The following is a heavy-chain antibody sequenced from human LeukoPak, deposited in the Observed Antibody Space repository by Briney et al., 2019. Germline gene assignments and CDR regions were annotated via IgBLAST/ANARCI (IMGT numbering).Heavy chain of an antibody. V-gene: IGHV3-23*01. CDR2: ISGSGGST. CDR1: GFTLSSYA. D-gene: IGHD6-19*01. Sequence: GGSLRLSCAASGFTLSSYAMSWVRQAPGKGLEWVSAISGSGGSTYYADSVKGRFTISRDNSKNTLYLQMNSLRAEDTAVYYCAKDQRGQWLAQHFDYWGQGTLVTVSS. CDR3: AKDQRGQWLAQHFDY. J-gene: IGHJ4*02.